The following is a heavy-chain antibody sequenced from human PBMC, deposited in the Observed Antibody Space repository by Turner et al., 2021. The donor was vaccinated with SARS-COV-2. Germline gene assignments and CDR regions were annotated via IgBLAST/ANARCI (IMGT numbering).Heavy chain of an antibody. CDR1: GVTFSSYG. J-gene: IGHJ5*02. Sequence: QVQLVESGGGVVQPGRSLRLSCAASGVTFSSYGMHWVRQAPGKGLEWVAVISYDGTNKYYADSVKGRFTISRDNSKNTLYLQMNSLRAEDTAVYYCAKDLGQLDWFDPWGQGTLVTVSS. V-gene: IGHV3-30*18. D-gene: IGHD6-13*01. CDR2: ISYDGTNK. CDR3: AKDLGQLDWFDP.